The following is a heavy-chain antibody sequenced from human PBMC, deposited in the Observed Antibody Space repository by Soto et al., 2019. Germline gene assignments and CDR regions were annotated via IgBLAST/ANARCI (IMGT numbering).Heavy chain of an antibody. CDR1: GFSFTRYS. CDR3: ARESEDLTSNFDY. J-gene: IGHJ4*02. Sequence: GSLRLSWAPAGFSFTRYSMTWVGQAPGKGLEWVSSISSTTNYIYYADSMKGRFTVSRDNAKNSVYLEMNSLSAEDTALYYCARESEDLTSNFDYWGQGTLVTVSS. CDR2: ISSTTNYI. V-gene: IGHV3-21*01.